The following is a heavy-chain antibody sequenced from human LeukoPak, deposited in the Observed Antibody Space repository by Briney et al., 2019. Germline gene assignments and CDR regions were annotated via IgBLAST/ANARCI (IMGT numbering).Heavy chain of an antibody. Sequence: KPSETLSLTCAVYGGSFSGYYWSWIRQPPGKGLEWIGEINHSGSTNYNPSLKSRVTISVDTSKNQFSLKLSSVTAADTAVYYCARVAHHDFWSGYSMTLNGMDVWGQGTMVTVSS. J-gene: IGHJ6*02. CDR1: GGSFSGYY. CDR2: INHSGST. D-gene: IGHD3-3*01. CDR3: ARVAHHDFWSGYSMTLNGMDV. V-gene: IGHV4-34*01.